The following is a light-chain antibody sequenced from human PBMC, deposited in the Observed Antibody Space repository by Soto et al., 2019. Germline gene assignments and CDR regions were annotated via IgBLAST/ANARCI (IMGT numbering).Light chain of an antibody. J-gene: IGKJ1*01. CDR3: QQYDNSPWT. CDR1: QSLRSSNY. CDR2: GAS. V-gene: IGKV3-20*01. Sequence: IVLTQSPGSLSLSPGERATLSCSASQSLRSSNYLAWYQQKPGQAPRLLIYGASTRASGIPDRFTGSGSGTDFTLTISSLEPEDFAVFYCQQYDNSPWTFGQGTIVEVK.